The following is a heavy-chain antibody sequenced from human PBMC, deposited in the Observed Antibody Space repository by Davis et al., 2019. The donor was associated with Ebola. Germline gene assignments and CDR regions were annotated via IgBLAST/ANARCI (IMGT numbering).Heavy chain of an antibody. CDR1: GFTFSSYG. J-gene: IGHJ4*02. Sequence: GGSLRLSCAASGFTFSSYGMHWVRQAPGKGLEWVAVISYDGSNKYYADSVKGRFTISRANSKNTLYLQMNSLRAEDTAVYYCARGGLWFGELLYIDDYFDYWGQGTLVTVSS. D-gene: IGHD3-10*01. CDR2: ISYDGSNK. CDR3: ARGGLWFGELLYIDDYFDY. V-gene: IGHV3-30*03.